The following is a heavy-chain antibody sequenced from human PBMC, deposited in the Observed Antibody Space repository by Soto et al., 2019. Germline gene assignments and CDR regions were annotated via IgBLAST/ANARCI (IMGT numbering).Heavy chain of an antibody. CDR3: ATTRSGYDYNSFDY. V-gene: IGHV4-39*01. J-gene: IGHJ4*02. CDR1: GGSISSSSYY. Sequence: SETLSLTCTVSGGSISSSSYYWGWIRQPPGKGLEWIGSIYYSWSTYYNPSLKSRVTISVDTSKNQFSLKLSSVTAAETAVYYCATTRSGYDYNSFDYWGQGTLVTVSS. CDR2: IYYSWST. D-gene: IGHD5-12*01.